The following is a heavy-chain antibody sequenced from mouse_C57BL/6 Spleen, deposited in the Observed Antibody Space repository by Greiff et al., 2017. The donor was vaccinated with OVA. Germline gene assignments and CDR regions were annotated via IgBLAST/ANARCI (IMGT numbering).Heavy chain of an antibody. D-gene: IGHD1-1*01. CDR2: IWTGGGT. J-gene: IGHJ2*01. CDR1: GFSLTSYA. V-gene: IGHV2-9-1*01. CDR3: ARITTVVAPYFDY. Sequence: VQLQQSGPGLVAPSQRLSITCTVSGFSLTSYAISWVRQPPGKGLEWLGVIWTGGGTNYNSALKSRLSISKDNSKSQVFLKMNSLQTDDTARYYCARITTVVAPYFDYWGQGTTLTVSS.